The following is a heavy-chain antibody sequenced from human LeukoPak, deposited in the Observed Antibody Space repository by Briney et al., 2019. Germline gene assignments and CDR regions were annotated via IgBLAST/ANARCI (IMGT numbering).Heavy chain of an antibody. CDR2: INTNTGNP. CDR3: ARGGYSSGWYYPPWFDP. CDR1: GNTFSSYA. V-gene: IGHV7-4-1*02. J-gene: IGHJ5*02. D-gene: IGHD6-19*01. Sequence: ASVKVSCKASGNTFSSYAVNWVRQAPGQGLEWMGWINTNTGNPTHAQGFTGRFVFSLDTSVSTAYLQISSLKAEDTAVYYCARGGYSSGWYYPPWFDPWGQGTLVTVS.